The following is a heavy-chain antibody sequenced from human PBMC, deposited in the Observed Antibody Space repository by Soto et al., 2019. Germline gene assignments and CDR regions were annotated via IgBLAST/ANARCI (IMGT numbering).Heavy chain of an antibody. V-gene: IGHV1-46*01. Sequence: ASVKVSCKASGYTFTSYYIHWVRQAPGQGLEWLGVINPGGGSATYAQKFQGRFIMTSDTSTSTVYMELSSLRSEDTAVFYCAREMVVPVSDYYPGMDVRGQGTTVTVSS. J-gene: IGHJ6*02. D-gene: IGHD2-15*01. CDR2: INPGGGSA. CDR1: GYTFTSYY. CDR3: AREMVVPVSDYYPGMDV.